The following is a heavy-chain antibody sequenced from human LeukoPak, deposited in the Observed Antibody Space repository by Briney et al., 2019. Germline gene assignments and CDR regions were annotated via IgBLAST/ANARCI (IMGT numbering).Heavy chain of an antibody. J-gene: IGHJ4*02. Sequence: GGSLRLSCAASGFTFSSYAMSWVRQAPGKGPEWVSAISGSGGSTYYADSVKGRFTISRDNSKNTLYLQLNSLRAEDTAVYYCARVLGVPLYYFDYWGQGTLVTVSS. CDR3: ARVLGVPLYYFDY. D-gene: IGHD1-26*01. CDR1: GFTFSSYA. V-gene: IGHV3-23*01. CDR2: ISGSGGST.